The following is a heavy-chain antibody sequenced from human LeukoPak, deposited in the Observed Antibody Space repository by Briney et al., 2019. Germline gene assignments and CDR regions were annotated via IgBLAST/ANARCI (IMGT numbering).Heavy chain of an antibody. CDR1: GFTFSSYA. Sequence: GGSLRLSCAASGFTFSSYAMSRVRQAPGKGLEWVSAISGSGGSTYCADSVKGRFLISRDDSKSTVYLRMNKLRVEDSGLYYCANGLAASGNFLLRDYYYFIDVWGKGTTVIVS. CDR2: ISGSGGST. CDR3: ANGLAASGNFLLRDYYYFIDV. D-gene: IGHD1-26*01. V-gene: IGHV3-23*01. J-gene: IGHJ6*03.